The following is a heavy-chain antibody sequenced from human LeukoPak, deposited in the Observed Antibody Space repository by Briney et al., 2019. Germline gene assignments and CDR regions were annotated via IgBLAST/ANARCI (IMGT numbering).Heavy chain of an antibody. J-gene: IGHJ4*02. CDR2: IRSKAYGGTT. Sequence: GGSLRLSCTASGFTFGDYAMSWVRQAPGKGLEWVGFIRSKAYGGTTEYAASVKGRFTISRDDSKSIAYLQMNSLKTEDTAVYYCTRAGIVGATRLGYWGQGTLVTVSS. CDR3: TRAGIVGATRLGY. V-gene: IGHV3-49*04. D-gene: IGHD1-26*01. CDR1: GFTFGDYA.